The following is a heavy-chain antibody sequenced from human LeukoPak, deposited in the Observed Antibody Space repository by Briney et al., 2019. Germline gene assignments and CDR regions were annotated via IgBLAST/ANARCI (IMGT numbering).Heavy chain of an antibody. Sequence: PGGSLRLSCAASGLTFDDYAMHWVRRAPGKGLEWVSLISADGGTTYYADSVKGRFTISRDNSKNSLYLQINSLRIEDTALYYCAKDRTRPGGNSNGYFDSWGQGTLVTVFS. CDR3: AKDRTRPGGNSNGYFDS. J-gene: IGHJ4*02. D-gene: IGHD4-23*01. V-gene: IGHV3-43*02. CDR1: GLTFDDYA. CDR2: ISADGGTT.